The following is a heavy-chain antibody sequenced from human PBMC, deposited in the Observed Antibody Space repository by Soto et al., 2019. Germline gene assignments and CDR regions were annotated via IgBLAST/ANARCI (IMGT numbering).Heavy chain of an antibody. CDR1: GGTFSSYA. V-gene: IGHV1-69*13. CDR2: IIPIFGTA. D-gene: IGHD2-15*01. J-gene: IGHJ5*02. Sequence: ASVKVSCKASGGTFSSYAISWVRQAPGQGLEWMGGIIPIFGTANYAQKFQGRVTITADESTSTAYMELSSLRSEDTAVHYCARDPSYCSGGSCYSQDNWFDPWGQGTLVTVSS. CDR3: ARDPSYCSGGSCYSQDNWFDP.